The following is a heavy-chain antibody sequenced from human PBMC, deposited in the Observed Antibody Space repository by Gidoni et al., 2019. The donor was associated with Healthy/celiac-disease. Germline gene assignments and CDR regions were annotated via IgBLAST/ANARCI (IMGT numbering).Heavy chain of an antibody. CDR2: ISGSGGST. CDR1: GFTFSSYA. CDR3: APKGYYYGSGSYLDY. D-gene: IGHD3-10*01. Sequence: EVQLLESGGGLVQPGGSLRLSCAASGFTFSSYAMSWVRQAPGKGLEWGSAISGSGGSTYYTDSVKGRFTISRDNSKNTLYLQMNSLRAEDTAVYYCAPKGYYYGSGSYLDYWGQGTLVTVSS. V-gene: IGHV3-23*01. J-gene: IGHJ4*02.